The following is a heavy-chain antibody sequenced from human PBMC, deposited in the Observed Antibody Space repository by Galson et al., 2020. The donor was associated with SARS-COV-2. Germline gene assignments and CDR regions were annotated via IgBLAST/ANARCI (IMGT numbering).Heavy chain of an antibody. D-gene: IGHD6-13*01. CDR1: GFTFSYYE. CDR2: ISSSGTNI. V-gene: IGHV3-48*03. J-gene: IGHJ3*02. Sequence: GGSLRLSCTGSGFTFSYYEMNWVRLGPGKGLEWVSYISSSGTNIYYADSVKGRFTISRDNAKNSLYLQMTSLRAEDTAVYYCASPYLAAASFFGAFDIWGPGTMVTVSS. CDR3: ASPYLAAASFFGAFDI.